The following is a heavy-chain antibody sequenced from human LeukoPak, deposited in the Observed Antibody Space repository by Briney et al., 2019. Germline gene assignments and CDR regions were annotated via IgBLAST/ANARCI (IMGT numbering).Heavy chain of an antibody. CDR2: IYPSGGST. CDR3: ARAQSRGCSGGSCYDAFDI. V-gene: IGHV1-46*01. Sequence: ASVKVSCKASGYTFTSYYMHWVRQAPGPGLEWMGIIYPSGGSTSYAQKFQGRVTMTRDTSTSTVYMELSSLRSEDTAVYYCARAQSRGCSGGSCYDAFDIWGQGTMVTVSS. CDR1: GYTFTSYY. J-gene: IGHJ3*02. D-gene: IGHD2-15*01.